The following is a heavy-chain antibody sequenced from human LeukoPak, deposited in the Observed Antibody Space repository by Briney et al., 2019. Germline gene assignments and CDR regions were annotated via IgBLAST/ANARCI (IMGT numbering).Heavy chain of an antibody. CDR1: GYRFTSYW. Sequence: ESLKISCKGSGYRFTSYWIGWVRQMPGKGLECMGLIYPGDSDIRYSPSFQGQVTISADKSVSTSFLQWSSLKASDTAMYYCATGYSGGRGAFDIWGQGTMVTVSS. D-gene: IGHD6-19*01. CDR2: IYPGDSDI. V-gene: IGHV5-51*01. J-gene: IGHJ3*02. CDR3: ATGYSGGRGAFDI.